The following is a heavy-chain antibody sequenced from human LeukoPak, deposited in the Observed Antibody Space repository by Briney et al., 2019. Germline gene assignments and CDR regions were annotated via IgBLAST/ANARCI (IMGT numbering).Heavy chain of an antibody. J-gene: IGHJ5*02. V-gene: IGHV1-2*07. CDR2: LNTKTGGT. Sequence: ASGTLSFTASGYTLTHYYIHWVRQAPGQGREWMGCLNTKTGGTNYAHTFQGRGTMTRDTAITTASMELSRLTSDDTAVYYCARVTANRVSGFDPWGQGTLVTVSS. CDR1: GYTLTHYY. CDR3: ARVTANRVSGFDP. D-gene: IGHD2-21*02.